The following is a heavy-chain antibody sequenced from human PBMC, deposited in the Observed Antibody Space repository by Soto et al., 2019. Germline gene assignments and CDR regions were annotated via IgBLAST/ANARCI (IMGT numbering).Heavy chain of an antibody. CDR3: AGSGGQLWDDAFHX. CDR1: GGSISSGDYY. D-gene: IGHD5-18*01. CDR2: IYYSGST. J-gene: IGHJ3*02. V-gene: IGHV4-30-4*01. Sequence: SETLSLTCTVSGGSISSGDYYWSWIRQPPGKGVELIGYIYYSGSTYYNTYLKSRVTISVDTSKKQFYLKLSSVTAAETAVYYCAGSGGQLWDDAFHXWGQVTMVTVS.